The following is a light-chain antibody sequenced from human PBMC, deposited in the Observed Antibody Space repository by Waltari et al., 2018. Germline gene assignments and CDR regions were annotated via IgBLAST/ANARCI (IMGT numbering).Light chain of an antibody. CDR1: RSNIGSNA. CDR3: AAWDDSLSGFV. V-gene: IGLV1-44*01. CDR2: TND. Sequence: QSVLTQPPSASGTPGQRVTISCSGSRSNIGSNAVNWYQQVPGTAPKLLIYTNDQLPSGFPDRFSGSKSGTSASLAISGLQSEDEAGYYCAAWDDSLSGFVFGTGTKVTVL. J-gene: IGLJ1*01.